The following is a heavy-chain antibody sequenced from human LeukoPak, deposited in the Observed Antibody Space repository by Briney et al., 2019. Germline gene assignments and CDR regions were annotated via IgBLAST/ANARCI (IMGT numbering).Heavy chain of an antibody. CDR2: IHYTGKP. D-gene: IGHD3-16*01. CDR3: ARFGVDYDMDV. J-gene: IGHJ6*02. V-gene: IGHV4-59*11. Sequence: PSETLSLTCSVSGGSISGHYWTWIRQPPGKGLEWIGRIHYTGKPDYNPSLKSRITISVDTSKNRVSLQVSSVTAADSAIYYCARFGVDYDMDVWGHGTTVTVFS. CDR1: GGSISGHY.